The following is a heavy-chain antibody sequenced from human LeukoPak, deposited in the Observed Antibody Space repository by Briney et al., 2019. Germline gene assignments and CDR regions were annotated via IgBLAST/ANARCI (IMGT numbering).Heavy chain of an antibody. CDR3: ARGLQYYGSGSYYSPDYFDF. V-gene: IGHV3-53*01. J-gene: IGHJ4*02. CDR2: IYSGGSS. D-gene: IGHD3-10*01. CDR1: GFTVSSNY. Sequence: GGSLRLSCAASGFTVSSNYMSWVRQAPGKGLEWVSVIYSGGSSFYADSVKGRFTISRDSTKNTLYVQMNSLRAEDTAVYYCARGLQYYGSGSYYSPDYFDFWGQGTLVTVSS.